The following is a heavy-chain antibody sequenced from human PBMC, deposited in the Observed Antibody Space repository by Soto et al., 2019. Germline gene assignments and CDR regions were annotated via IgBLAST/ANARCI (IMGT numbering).Heavy chain of an antibody. Sequence: QVQLQESGPGLVEPSETLSLTCTVSGDSMSSYYWSWIRQSAEKGLEWIGRISATGTTTYIPSLKRRITLSVDTSKNQSSLNLKFVTAAETAVYFCAREQSGAADFWGQGTVVTVS. D-gene: IGHD7-27*01. J-gene: IGHJ3*01. V-gene: IGHV4-4*07. CDR3: AREQSGAADF. CDR1: GDSMSSYY. CDR2: ISATGTT.